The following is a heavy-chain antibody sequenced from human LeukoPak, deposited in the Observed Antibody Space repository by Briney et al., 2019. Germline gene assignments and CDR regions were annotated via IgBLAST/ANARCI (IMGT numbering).Heavy chain of an antibody. J-gene: IGHJ6*02. Sequence: GGSLRLSCAASGFTFSSYSMNWVRQAPGKGLEWVSSISSSSSYIYYADSVKGRFTISRDNAKNSLYLQMNSLRAEDTAVYYCAARLYGDYVQGVYYYYGMDVWGQGTTVTVSS. CDR2: ISSSSSYI. D-gene: IGHD4-17*01. CDR3: AARLYGDYVQGVYYYYGMDV. CDR1: GFTFSSYS. V-gene: IGHV3-21*01.